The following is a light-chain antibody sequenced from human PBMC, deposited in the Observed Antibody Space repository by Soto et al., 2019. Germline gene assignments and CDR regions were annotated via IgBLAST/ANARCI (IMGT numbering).Light chain of an antibody. Sequence: QSVLTQPRSVSGSPGQAVTISCTGTISDAGVSWYQQHPGKAPQLMIYAVTKRPSGVPDRFSGSKSGNTASLTISGLQAEDEAEYYCSSYAGGYTLVVFGGGTKLSVL. CDR3: SSYAGGYTLVV. V-gene: IGLV2-11*01. CDR1: ISDAG. J-gene: IGLJ2*01. CDR2: AVT.